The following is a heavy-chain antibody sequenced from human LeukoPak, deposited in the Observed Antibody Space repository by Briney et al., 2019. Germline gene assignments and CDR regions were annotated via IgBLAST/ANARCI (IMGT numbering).Heavy chain of an antibody. D-gene: IGHD5-24*01. CDR2: IRYDGSNI. CDR3: AKDGPKSPRDGYKSFDY. Sequence: PGGSLRLSCAASGFTFSSYGMHWVRQAPGKGLEWVAFIRYDGSNIYCADSVKGRFTISRENSKNTLYLQMNSLRAEDTAGYYCAKDGPKSPRDGYKSFDYWGQGTLVTVSS. J-gene: IGHJ4*02. V-gene: IGHV3-30*02. CDR1: GFTFSSYG.